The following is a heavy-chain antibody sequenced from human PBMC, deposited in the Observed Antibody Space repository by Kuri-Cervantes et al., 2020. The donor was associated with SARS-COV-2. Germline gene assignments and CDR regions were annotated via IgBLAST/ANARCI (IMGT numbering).Heavy chain of an antibody. J-gene: IGHJ4*02. Sequence: SETLSLTCTVSGVSISSGGYYWSWIRQHPGTGLEWIGYIYYSGSTYYNPSLKSRVTMSIATSKNQFSLRLSSVTAADTAVYYCAREGMVTRSTNWGQGTLVTVSS. CDR1: GVSISSGGYY. CDR3: AREGMVTRSTN. V-gene: IGHV4-31*03. CDR2: IYYSGST. D-gene: IGHD5-18*01.